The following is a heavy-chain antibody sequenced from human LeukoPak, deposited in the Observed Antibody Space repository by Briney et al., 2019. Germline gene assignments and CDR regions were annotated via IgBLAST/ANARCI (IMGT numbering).Heavy chain of an antibody. CDR1: GGSISSYY. D-gene: IGHD2-2*01. CDR2: IYTSGST. V-gene: IGHV4-4*07. J-gene: IGHJ4*02. Sequence: SETLSLTCTVSGGSISSYYWSWIRQPAGKGLEWIGRIYTSGSTNYNPSLKSRVTMSVDTSKNQFSLNLSSVTAADTAVYYCAGGRTDIVVVPATLRNYYFDYWGQGTLVTVSS. CDR3: AGGRTDIVVVPATLRNYYFDY.